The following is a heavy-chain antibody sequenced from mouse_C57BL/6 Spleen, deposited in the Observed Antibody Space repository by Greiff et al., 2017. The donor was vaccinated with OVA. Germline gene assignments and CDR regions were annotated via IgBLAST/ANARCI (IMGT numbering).Heavy chain of an antibody. Sequence: EVKLQESGPGLVKPSQSLSLTCSVTGYSITSGYYWNWIRQFPGNKLEWMGYISYDGSNNYNPSLKNRISITRDTSKNQFFLKLNSVTTEDTATYYCARTLLFGNYFDYWGQGTTLTVSS. J-gene: IGHJ2*01. D-gene: IGHD3-1*01. V-gene: IGHV3-6*01. CDR3: ARTLLFGNYFDY. CDR1: GYSITSGYY. CDR2: ISYDGSN.